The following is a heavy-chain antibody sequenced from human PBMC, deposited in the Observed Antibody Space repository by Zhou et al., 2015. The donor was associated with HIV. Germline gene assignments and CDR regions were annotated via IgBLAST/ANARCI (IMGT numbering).Heavy chain of an antibody. D-gene: IGHD3-3*01. CDR1: GGTFSSYT. V-gene: IGHV1-69*02. CDR3: ASTERNLYYDFWSGYRGVSSMDV. CDR2: IIPILGIA. Sequence: QVQLVQSGAEVKKPGSSVKVSCKASGGTFSSYTISWVRQAPGQGLEWMGRIIPILGIANYAQKFQGRVTITADKSTSTAYMELSSLRSEDTAVYYCASTERNLYYDFWSGYRGVSSMDVWGQGTTVTVSS. J-gene: IGHJ6*02.